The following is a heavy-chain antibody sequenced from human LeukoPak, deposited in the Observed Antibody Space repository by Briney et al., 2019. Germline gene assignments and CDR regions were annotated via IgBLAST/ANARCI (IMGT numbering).Heavy chain of an antibody. CDR2: IGDSGEIE. V-gene: IGHV3-23*01. J-gene: IGHJ4*02. CDR3: AKGYSSGWTPFDY. CDR1: GLILRGHA. D-gene: IGHD6-19*01. Sequence: PGGSLTLSCEASGLILRGHAMSWVPQAPGKGLEWVSGIGDSGEIERYADSVKGRFTISRDNFRNTVYLEMRSLRPEDTAVYYCAKGYSSGWTPFDYWGQGTQVTVST.